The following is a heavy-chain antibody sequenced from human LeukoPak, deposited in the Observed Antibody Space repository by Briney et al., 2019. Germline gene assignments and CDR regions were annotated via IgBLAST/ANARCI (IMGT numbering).Heavy chain of an antibody. CDR3: ARVLPYYDSSGYTLDY. J-gene: IGHJ4*02. D-gene: IGHD3-22*01. CDR2: IYYSGST. V-gene: IGHV4-59*01. CDR1: GGSISSYY. Sequence: TSETLSLTCTVSGGSISSYYWSWLRQPPGKGLEWIGYIYYSGSTNYNPSLKSRVTISVDTSKNQFSLKLSSVTAADTAVYYCARVLPYYDSSGYTLDYWGQGTLVTVSS.